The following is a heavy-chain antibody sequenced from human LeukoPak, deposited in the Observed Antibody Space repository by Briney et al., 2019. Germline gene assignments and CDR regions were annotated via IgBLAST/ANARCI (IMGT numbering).Heavy chain of an antibody. D-gene: IGHD4-17*01. CDR1: GFTVSTNY. Sequence: GGSLRLSCAASGFTVSTNYMSWVRQAPGKGLEWVSIIYSGGTTYYADSVKGRFTISRDNSKNTLYLQMNSLRAEDTAVYYCAKDSGYGDFATYFDYWGQGTLVSVSS. CDR2: IYSGGTT. V-gene: IGHV3-66*01. J-gene: IGHJ4*02. CDR3: AKDSGYGDFATYFDY.